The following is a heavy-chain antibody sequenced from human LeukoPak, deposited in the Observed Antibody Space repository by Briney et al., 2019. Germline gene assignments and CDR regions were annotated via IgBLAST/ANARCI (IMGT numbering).Heavy chain of an antibody. V-gene: IGHV1-8*01. J-gene: IGHJ4*02. D-gene: IGHD3-10*01. CDR2: MNPNSGNT. CDR1: GYTFTTYD. CDR3: ARANHYGSGKKDLDY. Sequence: ASVKVSCKASGYTFTTYDMNWVRQATGQGLEWMGGMNPNSGNTGYAQKFQGRVTMTRNTSMSTAYMELNSLRSEDTAVYYCARANHYGSGKKDLDYWGQGTLVTVSS.